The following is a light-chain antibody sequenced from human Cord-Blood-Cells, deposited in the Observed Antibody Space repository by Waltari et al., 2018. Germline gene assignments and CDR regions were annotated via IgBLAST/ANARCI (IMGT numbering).Light chain of an antibody. V-gene: IGLV1-51*01. J-gene: IGLJ3*02. CDR2: DNN. CDR3: GTWDSSLSAGV. Sequence: QSVLTQPPSVSAAPGQKVTISCSGSSSNIAENYVSWYQQPPGTAPKLLIYDNNKRPSGIPDRFSGSKSGTSATLGITGLQTGDEAEYYCGTWDSSLSAGVFGGGTKLT. CDR1: SSNIAENY.